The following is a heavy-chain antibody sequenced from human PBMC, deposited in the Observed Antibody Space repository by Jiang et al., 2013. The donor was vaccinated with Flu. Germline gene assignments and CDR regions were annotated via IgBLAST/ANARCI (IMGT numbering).Heavy chain of an antibody. J-gene: IGHJ4*02. V-gene: IGHV4-34*01. CDR3: ARVGQNNPDYYDTSGYYY. D-gene: IGHD3-22*01. CDR2: INHGGST. Sequence: LLKPSETLSLTCAVYGGSFSGYYWSWVRQPPGKGLEWIEEINHGGSTNYNPSLKSRVSISADTSKNQFSLHLTSVTAADTAVYFCARVGQNNPDYYDTSGYYYWGQGTRVTVSS. CDR1: GGSFSGYY.